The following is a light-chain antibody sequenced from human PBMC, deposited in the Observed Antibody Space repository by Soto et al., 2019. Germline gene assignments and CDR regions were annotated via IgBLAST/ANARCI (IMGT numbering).Light chain of an antibody. Sequence: IPMTPCPSAISASVGARVPITCPASQSISSYLNWYQQKPGKAPKLLIYDASTLHSGVPSRFSGGGSGTDFTLTISSLQPEDFATYYCQQVNVYPSTFGGGTKVDIK. V-gene: IGKV1-39*01. CDR2: DAS. J-gene: IGKJ4*01. CDR3: QQVNVYPST. CDR1: QSISSY.